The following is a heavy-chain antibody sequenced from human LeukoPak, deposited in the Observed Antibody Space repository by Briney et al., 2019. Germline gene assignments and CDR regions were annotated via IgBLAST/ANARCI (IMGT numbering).Heavy chain of an antibody. D-gene: IGHD3-16*02. CDR2: IYYSGST. Sequence: SETLSLTCTVSGGSISSYYWSWIRQPPGKGLEWIGYIYYSGSTNYNPSLKSRVTISVDTSKNQFSLKLSSVTAADTAVYYCARDLVNTYGMDVWGQGTTVTVSS. J-gene: IGHJ6*02. CDR1: GGSISSYY. CDR3: ARDLVNTYGMDV. V-gene: IGHV4-59*01.